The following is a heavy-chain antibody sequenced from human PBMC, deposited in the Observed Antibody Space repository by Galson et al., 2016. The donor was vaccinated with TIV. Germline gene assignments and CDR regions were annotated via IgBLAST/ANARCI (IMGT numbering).Heavy chain of an antibody. CDR3: IRSLIDY. V-gene: IGHV3-30*02. J-gene: IGHJ4*02. CDR1: GFIFNNYG. CDR2: IRNDGTKK. Sequence: SLRLSCAASGFIFNNYGMHWVRQAPGKGLEWVAFIRNDGTKKYYVDSVKGRFTISRDNSKNTLDLQMNSLRPEDKAVYYCIRSLIDYWGQGTLVTVSS.